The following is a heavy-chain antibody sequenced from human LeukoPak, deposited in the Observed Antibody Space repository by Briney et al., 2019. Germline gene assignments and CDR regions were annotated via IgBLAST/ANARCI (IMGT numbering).Heavy chain of an antibody. CDR3: ARDPQVPYPSFYFDY. V-gene: IGHV3-30-3*01. D-gene: IGHD2-2*01. CDR2: VSYDGSNK. J-gene: IGHJ4*02. CDR1: GFTFSSYA. Sequence: PGGSLRLSCAASGFTFSSYAMHWVRQAPGKGLVWGAVVSYDGSNKYYADSVKGRFTISRDNSKNTLYLQMNSLRAEDTAVYYCARDPQVPYPSFYFDYWGQGTLVTVSS.